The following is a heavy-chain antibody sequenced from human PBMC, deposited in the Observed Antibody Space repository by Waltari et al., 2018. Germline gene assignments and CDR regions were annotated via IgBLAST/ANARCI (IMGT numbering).Heavy chain of an antibody. J-gene: IGHJ4*02. CDR2: IYTSGST. CDR1: GGSISSGSYY. Sequence: QVQLQESGPGLVKPSQTLSLTCTVSGGSISSGSYYWSWIRQPAGKGLEWIGRIYTSGSTNYNPALKSRVTISVDTAKNQSSLKLSSVTAADTAVYYCARGTEQQLVRVEAFDYWGQGTLVTVSS. V-gene: IGHV4-61*02. D-gene: IGHD6-13*01. CDR3: ARGTEQQLVRVEAFDY.